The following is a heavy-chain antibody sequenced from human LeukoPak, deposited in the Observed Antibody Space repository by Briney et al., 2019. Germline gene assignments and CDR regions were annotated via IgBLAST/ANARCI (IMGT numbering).Heavy chain of an antibody. V-gene: IGHV4-4*07. D-gene: IGHD2-15*01. Sequence: PSETLSLTCTVSGGSISSSYWSWIRQPAGKGLEWIGRIYSSGSTNYNPSLKSRVTMSVDTSKNQFSLKLSSVTAADMAVYYCARHRLVVAATDFDYWGQGTLVTVSS. J-gene: IGHJ4*02. CDR1: GGSISSSY. CDR2: IYSSGST. CDR3: ARHRLVVAATDFDY.